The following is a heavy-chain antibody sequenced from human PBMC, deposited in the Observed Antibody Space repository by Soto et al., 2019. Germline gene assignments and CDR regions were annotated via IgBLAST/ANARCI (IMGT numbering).Heavy chain of an antibody. CDR2: IYHSGST. CDR3: ASAHYGDYGYGMDV. D-gene: IGHD4-17*01. V-gene: IGHV4-30-2*01. CDR1: GGSISSGGYS. Sequence: QLQLQESGSGLVKPSQTLSLTCAVSGGSISSGGYSWSWIRQPPGKGLEWIGYIYHSGSTYYNPSRKSRVTIXVXRSXNQSSLKMSSVTDADTAVYYCASAHYGDYGYGMDVWGQGTTVTVSS. J-gene: IGHJ6*02.